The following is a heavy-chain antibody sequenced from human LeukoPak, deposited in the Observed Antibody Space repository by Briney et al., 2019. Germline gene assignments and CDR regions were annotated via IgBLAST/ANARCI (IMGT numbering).Heavy chain of an antibody. CDR2: IRSKAYGGTT. V-gene: IGHV3-49*04. CDR3: TRDLLYGDYGGYYYYGMDV. CDR1: GFTFSDYA. D-gene: IGHD4-17*01. J-gene: IGHJ6*02. Sequence: GGSLRLSCTASGFTFSDYAMSWVRQAPGKGLEWVGFIRSKAYGGTTEYAASVKGRFTISRDDYKSIAYLQMNSLKTEDTAVYYCTRDLLYGDYGGYYYYGMDVWGQGTTVTVSS.